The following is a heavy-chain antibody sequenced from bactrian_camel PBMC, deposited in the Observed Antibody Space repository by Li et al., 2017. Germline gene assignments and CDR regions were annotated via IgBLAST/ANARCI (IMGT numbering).Heavy chain of an antibody. V-gene: IGHV3S53*01. CDR1: GYDGTMYC. D-gene: IGHD2*01. CDR2: IRIDLVST. CDR3: AARGPYCYTKLSVRDFTY. J-gene: IGHJ6*01. Sequence: HVQLVESGGGSVQAGGSQRPSCAASGYDGTMYCVAWFRQVPGKQREGVAAIRIDLVSTYYADSVKGRFTISQDNAKNTVYLQMNSPKPEDTAMYFCAARGPYCYTKLSVRDFTYWGQGTQVTVS.